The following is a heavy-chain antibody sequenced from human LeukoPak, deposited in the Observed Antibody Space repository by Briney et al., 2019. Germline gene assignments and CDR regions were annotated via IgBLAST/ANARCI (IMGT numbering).Heavy chain of an antibody. Sequence: GGSLRLSCAASGFTFSSYGMHWVRQAPGKGLEWVAVISYDGSNKYYADSVKGRFTISRDNSKNTLYLQMNSLRAEDTAVYYCANGDCSSTSRRGSIAARPAGYWGQGALVTVSS. V-gene: IGHV3-30*18. J-gene: IGHJ4*02. CDR2: ISYDGSNK. D-gene: IGHD6-6*01. CDR1: GFTFSSYG. CDR3: ANGDCSSTSRRGSIAARPAGY.